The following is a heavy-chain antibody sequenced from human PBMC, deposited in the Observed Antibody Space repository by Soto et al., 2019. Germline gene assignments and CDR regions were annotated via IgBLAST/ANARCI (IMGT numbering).Heavy chain of an antibody. J-gene: IGHJ5*02. D-gene: IGHD2-15*01. CDR1: GFTFRNYA. CDR3: TKGGYLQRFLSGGGEES. V-gene: IGHV3-23*01. Sequence: QLLQSGGGLVQPGGSLRLSCAASGFTFRNYAMSWVRQTPEKGLEWVSAINGGGISTYYADSVKGRYTISRDQSKNTTYLQMDSLRVEVTALYYCTKGGYLQRFLSGGGEESWGRGTLVTVSS. CDR2: INGGGIST.